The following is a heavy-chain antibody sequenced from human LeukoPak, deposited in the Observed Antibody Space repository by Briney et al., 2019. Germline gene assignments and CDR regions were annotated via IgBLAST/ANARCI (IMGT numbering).Heavy chain of an antibody. CDR1: DLTFTDFIFSTHA. CDR3: ASDHSESAVVAAVVNYYHYSYPDV. V-gene: IGHV3-30*01. D-gene: IGHD6-13*01. CDR2: ISHDGSNQ. Sequence: PGRSLRLSCAASDLTFTDFIFSTHAFHCVRQAPGKGLEWVAVISHDGSNQQYADSVTGRFTISRDNSESTLYLQMNNLRAEDTAVYYCASDHSESAVVAAVVNYYHYSYPDVWGKGTTVSVSS. J-gene: IGHJ6*03.